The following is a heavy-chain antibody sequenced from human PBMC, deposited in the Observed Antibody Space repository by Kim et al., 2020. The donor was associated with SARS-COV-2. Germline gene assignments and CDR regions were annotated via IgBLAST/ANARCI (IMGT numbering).Heavy chain of an antibody. Sequence: DPGKGRFTISIDNSKNTLYLQMNSLRGEDTAVYYCAKDLFYDSTRGYFDDWGQGTLVTVSS. V-gene: IGHV3-23*01. CDR3: AKDLFYDSTRGYFDD. D-gene: IGHD3-22*01. J-gene: IGHJ4*02.